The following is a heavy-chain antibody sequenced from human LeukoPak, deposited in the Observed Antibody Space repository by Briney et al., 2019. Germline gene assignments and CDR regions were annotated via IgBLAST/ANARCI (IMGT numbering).Heavy chain of an antibody. Sequence: PGGSLRLSCAASGFTFSSYSMNWVRQAPGKGLEWVSSISSSSSYIYYADSVKGRFTISRDNAKNSLYLQMNSLRAEDTAVYYCARADYGDYEESYYYYMDVWGKGTTVTISS. CDR1: GFTFSSYS. J-gene: IGHJ6*03. CDR2: ISSSSSYI. D-gene: IGHD4-17*01. V-gene: IGHV3-21*01. CDR3: ARADYGDYEESYYYYMDV.